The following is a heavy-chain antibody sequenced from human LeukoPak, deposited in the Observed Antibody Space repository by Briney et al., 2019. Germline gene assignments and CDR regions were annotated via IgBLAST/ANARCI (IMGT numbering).Heavy chain of an antibody. D-gene: IGHD1-26*01. CDR3: ARGLGGVGVFDY. J-gene: IGHJ4*02. CDR1: GCTFTGYY. CDR2: INPNSGGT. V-gene: IGHV1-2*02. Sequence: ASVKVSCKASGCTFTGYYMHWVRQAPGQGLEWMGWINPNSGGTNYAQKFQGRVTMTRDTSISTAYMELSRLRSDDTAVYYCARGLGGVGVFDYWGQGTLVTVSS.